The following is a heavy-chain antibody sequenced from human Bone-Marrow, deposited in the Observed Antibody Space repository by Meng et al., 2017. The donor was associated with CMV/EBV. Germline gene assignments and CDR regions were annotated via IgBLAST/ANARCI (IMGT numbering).Heavy chain of an antibody. D-gene: IGHD3-22*01. CDR1: GDSVSSNSAA. Sequence: LRLSCAISGDSVSSNSAAWNWIRQSPSRGLEWLGSTFYRSKWYSNYGVSVKGRITINADTSENQLSLQLTSVTPEDTAVYFCARAGRSYLYYFDYWGQGTLVTVSS. CDR3: ARAGRSYLYYFDY. V-gene: IGHV6-1*01. CDR2: TFYRSKWYS. J-gene: IGHJ4*02.